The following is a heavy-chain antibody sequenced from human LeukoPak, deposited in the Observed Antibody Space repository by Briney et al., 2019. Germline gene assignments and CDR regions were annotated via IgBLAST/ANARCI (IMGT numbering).Heavy chain of an antibody. CDR1: GYTFTGYY. D-gene: IGHD6-19*01. CDR3: ARDPSNSSGRRAFFDY. CDR2: INPNSGGT. V-gene: IGHV1-2*02. J-gene: IGHJ4*02. Sequence: GASVKVSCKASGYTFTGYYMHWVRQAPGQGLEWMGWINPNSGGTNYAQKFQGRVTMTRDTSISTAYMELSSLRSDDTAVYYCARDPSNSSGRRAFFDYWGQGTLVTVSS.